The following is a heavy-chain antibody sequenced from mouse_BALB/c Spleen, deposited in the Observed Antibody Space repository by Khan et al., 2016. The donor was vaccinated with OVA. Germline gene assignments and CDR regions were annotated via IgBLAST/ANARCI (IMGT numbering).Heavy chain of an antibody. CDR2: ISGDSSTI. Sequence: EVELVESGGGLVQPGGSRKLSCVASGFTFSSFGMHWVRQAPEKGLEWVAYISGDSSTIYYTDTVKGRFTISRDNPRKTPFLQMTSVRSEDMAMYYCTSSSVFGYYFDQWGQGTTLTVSS. J-gene: IGHJ2*01. D-gene: IGHD3-1*01. V-gene: IGHV5-17*02. CDR1: GFTFSSFG. CDR3: TSSSVFGYYFDQ.